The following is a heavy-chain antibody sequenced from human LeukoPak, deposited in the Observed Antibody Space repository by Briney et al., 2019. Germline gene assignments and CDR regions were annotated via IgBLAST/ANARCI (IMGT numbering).Heavy chain of an antibody. J-gene: IGHJ6*03. CDR1: GFTFSTYS. V-gene: IGHV3-74*01. Sequence: GGSLRLSCAASGFTFSTYSMNWVRQAPGKGLVWVSRFKADGTDPTYADSVKGRFTISRDNAENTVYLQMNSLRAEDTAVYYCAREYPGGFYYYYYYMDVWGKGTTVAVSS. CDR2: FKADGTDP. CDR3: AREYPGGFYYYYYYMDV. D-gene: IGHD2-8*02.